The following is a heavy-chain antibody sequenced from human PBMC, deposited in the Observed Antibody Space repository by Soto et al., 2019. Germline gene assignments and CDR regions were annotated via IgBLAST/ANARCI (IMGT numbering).Heavy chain of an antibody. CDR1: ARNFSSYA. CDR2: IIPTVDTA. V-gene: IGHV1-69*06. D-gene: IGHD3-22*01. Sequence: SVKVSCKASARNFSSYAISGVSQAPGPVLEWRGGIIPTVDTANCAQQFQGRVTITAAKSTITAYMELSGLGSADKAVNYCASPPHYYDSSGYFSYFDYLGQGTLDNVSS. CDR3: ASPPHYYDSSGYFSYFDY. J-gene: IGHJ4*02.